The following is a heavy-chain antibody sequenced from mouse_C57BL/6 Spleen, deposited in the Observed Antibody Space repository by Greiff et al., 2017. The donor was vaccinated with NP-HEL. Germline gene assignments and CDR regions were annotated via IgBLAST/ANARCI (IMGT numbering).Heavy chain of an antibody. Sequence: QVQLKESGAELVKPGASVKISCKASGYAFSSYWMNWVKQRPGKGLEWIGQIYPGDGDTNYNGKFKGKATLTADKSSSTAYMQLSSLTSEDSAVYFCARYGGSSTEGFAYWGQGTLVTVSA. CDR2: IYPGDGDT. CDR1: GYAFSSYW. J-gene: IGHJ3*01. V-gene: IGHV1-80*01. CDR3: ARYGGSSTEGFAY. D-gene: IGHD1-1*01.